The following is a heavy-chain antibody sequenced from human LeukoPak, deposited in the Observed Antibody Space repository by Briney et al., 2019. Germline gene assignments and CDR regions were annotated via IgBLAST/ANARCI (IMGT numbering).Heavy chain of an antibody. J-gene: IGHJ6*02. CDR3: ARWARGMDV. V-gene: IGHV4-30-2*01. CDR2: IYHSGST. Sequence: PSENLSLTCAVSGGSISSGGYSWSWIRQPPGKGLEWIGYIYHSGSTYYNPSLKSRVTISVDRSKNQFSLKLSSVTAADTAVYYCARWARGMDVWGQGTTVTVSS. CDR1: GGSISSGGYS.